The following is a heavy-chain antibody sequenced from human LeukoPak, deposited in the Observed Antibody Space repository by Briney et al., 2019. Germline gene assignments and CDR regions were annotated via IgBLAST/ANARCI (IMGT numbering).Heavy chain of an antibody. J-gene: IGHJ4*02. CDR1: GYTFTSCG. V-gene: IGHV1-18*01. CDR3: ALYSSGWPDY. D-gene: IGHD6-19*01. CDR2: ISAYNGNT. Sequence: GASVKVSCKASGYTFTSCGISWVRQAPGQGLEWIGWISAYNGNTNYAQKLQGRVTMTTDTSTSTAYMELRSLRSDDTAVYYCALYSSGWPDYWGQGTLVTVSS.